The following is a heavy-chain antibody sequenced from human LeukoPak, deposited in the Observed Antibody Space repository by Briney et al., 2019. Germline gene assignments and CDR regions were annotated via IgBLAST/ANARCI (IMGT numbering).Heavy chain of an antibody. Sequence: GGSLRLSCAASGLTLSTYSMNWVRQAPGKGLEWVSHIGISSTTIYYADSVRGRFTISRDDAKNSLYLQINSLRAEDTAVYYCATYSSRNAREFQSWGQGTLVTVSS. D-gene: IGHD2-2*01. CDR1: GLTLSTYS. J-gene: IGHJ1*01. CDR2: IGISSTTI. V-gene: IGHV3-48*04. CDR3: ATYSSRNAREFQS.